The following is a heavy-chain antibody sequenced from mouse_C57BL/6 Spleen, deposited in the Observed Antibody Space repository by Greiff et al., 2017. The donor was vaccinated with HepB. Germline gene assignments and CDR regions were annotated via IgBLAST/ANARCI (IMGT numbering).Heavy chain of an antibody. V-gene: IGHV1-50*01. Sequence: VQLQQPGAELVKPGASVKLSCKASGYTFTSYWMQWVKQRPGQGLEWIGEIDPSDSYTNYNQKFKGKATLTVDTSSSTAYMQLSSLTSEDSAVYYCARYYDYDGFDYWGQGTTLTVSS. CDR1: GYTFTSYW. CDR2: IDPSDSYT. D-gene: IGHD2-4*01. J-gene: IGHJ2*01. CDR3: ARYYDYDGFDY.